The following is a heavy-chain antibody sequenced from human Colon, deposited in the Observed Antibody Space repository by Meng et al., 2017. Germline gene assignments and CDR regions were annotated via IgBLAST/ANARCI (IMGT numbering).Heavy chain of an antibody. J-gene: IGHJ4*02. CDR2: MSDSGTT. Sequence: QVHMHESGSGLVRTSDDLSLVCTVSVGSIKSGGYHWSWVRQPPGKGLEYIGFMSDSGTTDYNPSLRSRVSISEIGSSKNQFSLTLRSVTSADTATYFCARYTLDVADYWGQGVLVTVSS. CDR1: VGSIKSGGYH. CDR3: ARYTLDVADY. V-gene: IGHV4-31*03. D-gene: IGHD5-12*01.